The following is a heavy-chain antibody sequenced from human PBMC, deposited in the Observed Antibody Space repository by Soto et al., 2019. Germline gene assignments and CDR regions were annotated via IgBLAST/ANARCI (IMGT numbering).Heavy chain of an antibody. D-gene: IGHD6-13*01. V-gene: IGHV1-69*12. Sequence: QVQLVQSGAEVKKPGSSVKVSCKASGGTFSSYAISWVRQAPGQGLEWMGGIIPIFGTANYAQKFQGRVTITADESTSTAYMELSSLRSEDTAVYYCARATDAAAAGMFYYYGMDVWGQGTTVTVSS. CDR1: GGTFSSYA. J-gene: IGHJ6*02. CDR2: IIPIFGTA. CDR3: ARATDAAAAGMFYYYGMDV.